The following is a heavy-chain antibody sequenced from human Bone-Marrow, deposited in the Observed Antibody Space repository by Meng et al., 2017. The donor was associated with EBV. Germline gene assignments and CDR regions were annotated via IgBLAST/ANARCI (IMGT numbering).Heavy chain of an antibody. CDR1: GVSVNSGTYH. J-gene: IGHJ4*02. CDR3: AKSRSSTPGIVDD. Sequence: QVRGPGSGPARAKPSGTLSLCCGVSGVSVNSGTYHWSWIRQSPGKGLEWIGYIYDTGTTIDNPSLNSRVTILLETSKNLFSLRLHSVTTADTAVYYCAKSRSSTPGIVDDWGQGTLVTVSS. D-gene: IGHD3-10*01. CDR2: IYDTGTT. V-gene: IGHV4-61*01.